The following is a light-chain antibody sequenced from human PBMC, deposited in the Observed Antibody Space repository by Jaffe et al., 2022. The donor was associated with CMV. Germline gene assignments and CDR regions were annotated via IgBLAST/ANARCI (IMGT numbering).Light chain of an antibody. J-gene: IGLJ3*02. V-gene: IGLV3-1*01. CDR1: KLGDKF. CDR2: QDK. Sequence: SYELSQSPSVSVSPGQTASITCSGDKLGDKFVCWYQQKPGQSPVLVIYQDKKRPSGVPERFSGSNSGNTATLTLSGTQAMDEADYYCQTWDSSTEVFGGGTKLTVL. CDR3: QTWDSSTEV.